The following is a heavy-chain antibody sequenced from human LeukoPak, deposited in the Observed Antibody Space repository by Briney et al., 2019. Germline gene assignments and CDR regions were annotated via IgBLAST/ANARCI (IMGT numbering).Heavy chain of an antibody. CDR2: ISWNSGSI. J-gene: IGHJ3*02. CDR1: GFTFDDYA. D-gene: IGHD1-1*01. CDR3: AKDLKYNWNAGGAFDI. V-gene: IGHV3-9*03. Sequence: GRSLRLSCAASGFTFDDYAMHWVRQAPGKGLEWVSGISWNSGSIGYADSVKGRFTISRDNAKNSLYLQMNSLRAGDMALYYCAKDLKYNWNAGGAFDIWGQGTMVTVSS.